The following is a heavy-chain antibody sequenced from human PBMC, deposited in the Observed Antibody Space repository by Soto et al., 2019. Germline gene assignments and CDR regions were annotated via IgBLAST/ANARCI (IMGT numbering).Heavy chain of an antibody. J-gene: IGHJ2*01. CDR1: GGSISSGGYC. CDR2: TKYSGST. V-gene: IGHV4-31*03. Sequence: QVQLQESGPGLVKPSQTLSLTCTVSGGSISSGGYCWSWIRQHPGKGLEWIGYTKYSGSTYYNPSLKSRVTISVDTSKNQFSLKLSSVTAADTAVYYCARDYGVAWYFDLWGRGTLVTVSS. D-gene: IGHD2-15*01. CDR3: ARDYGVAWYFDL.